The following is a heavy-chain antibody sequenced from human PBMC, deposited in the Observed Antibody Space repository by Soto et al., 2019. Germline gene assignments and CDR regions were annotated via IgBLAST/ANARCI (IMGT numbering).Heavy chain of an antibody. CDR3: AAGPVTYVCFAP. CDR2: ISAHNGNT. Sequence: GASVKVSCKASGYTFTSYGISWVRQAPGQGLEWMGWISAHNGNTIYAQKLQGRVTMTTDTSTSTAYMELRSLRSDDTAVYFCAAGPVTYVCFAPWDQGTLVTVS. D-gene: IGHD3-10*02. V-gene: IGHV1-18*01. CDR1: GYTFTSYG. J-gene: IGHJ5*02.